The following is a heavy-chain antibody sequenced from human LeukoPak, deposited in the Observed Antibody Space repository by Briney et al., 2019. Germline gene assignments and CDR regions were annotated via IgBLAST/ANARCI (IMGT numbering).Heavy chain of an antibody. Sequence: SETLSLTCTVSGGSISSGDYYWSWIRQHPGKGLEWIGYIYYSGSTYYNPSLKSRVTISVDTSKNQFSLKLSSVTAADTAVYYCARDGGSSRPSDAFDIWGQGTMVTVSS. CDR1: GGSISSGDYY. CDR3: ARDGGSSRPSDAFDI. J-gene: IGHJ3*02. D-gene: IGHD6-13*01. V-gene: IGHV4-31*03. CDR2: IYYSGST.